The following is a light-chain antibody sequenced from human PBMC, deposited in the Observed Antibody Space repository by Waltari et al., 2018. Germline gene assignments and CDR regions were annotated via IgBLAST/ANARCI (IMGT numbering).Light chain of an antibody. CDR1: QTIRKSN. J-gene: IGKJ2*03. CDR3: QHYADSPYS. CDR2: EAS. V-gene: IGKV3-20*01. Sequence: EIVLTQSPGTLSLSPGERATLSCRASQTIRKSNLAWYHQKPGQAPRLIMYEASRRATGIPDRFSGSESGTDFTLTISRLEPEDFAVYYCQHYADSPYSFGQGTKLEFK.